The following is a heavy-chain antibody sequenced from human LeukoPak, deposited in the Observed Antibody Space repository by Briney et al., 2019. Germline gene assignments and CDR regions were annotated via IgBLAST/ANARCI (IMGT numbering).Heavy chain of an antibody. V-gene: IGHV3-21*01. Sequence: GGSLRLSCAASGFTFSSYSMSWVRQAPGKGLEWVSCISTSSSYIYYADSVKGRFTISRDNAKNSLYLQMNSLRAEDTAVYYCARSSDAVRGVAYYYYYYMDVWGKGTTVTISS. CDR3: ARSSDAVRGVAYYYYYYMDV. J-gene: IGHJ6*03. D-gene: IGHD3-10*01. CDR2: ISTSSSYI. CDR1: GFTFSSYS.